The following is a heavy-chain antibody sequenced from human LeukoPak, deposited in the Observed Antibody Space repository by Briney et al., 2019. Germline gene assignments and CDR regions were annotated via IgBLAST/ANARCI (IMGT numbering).Heavy chain of an antibody. J-gene: IGHJ3*02. CDR3: AKDTGRPTDAITMEDNAFDI. CDR1: GFAFSSYA. CDR2: ISGSGGNT. V-gene: IGHV3-23*01. D-gene: IGHD3-3*01. Sequence: PGGSLRLSCAASGFAFSSYAMRWVRQAPGKGLEWVSGISGSGGNTDYADSVKGRFTISRDNSKNTLYLQMDSLRAEDTALYYCAKDTGRPTDAITMEDNAFDIWGQGTMVTVSS.